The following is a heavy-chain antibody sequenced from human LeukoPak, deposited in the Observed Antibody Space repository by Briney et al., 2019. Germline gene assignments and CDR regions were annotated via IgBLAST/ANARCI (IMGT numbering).Heavy chain of an antibody. D-gene: IGHD3-22*01. V-gene: IGHV3-30-3*01. CDR3: ARDGLPYYDSSGYYLY. CDR2: ISYDGNNK. CDR1: GFTFSSYA. Sequence: GGSLRLSCAASGFTFSSYAMHWVRQAPGKGLEWVAVISYDGNNKYYADSVRGRFTISRDNSKNTLSLQMDSLRAEDTAVYYCARDGLPYYDSSGYYLYWGQGTLVTVSS. J-gene: IGHJ4*02.